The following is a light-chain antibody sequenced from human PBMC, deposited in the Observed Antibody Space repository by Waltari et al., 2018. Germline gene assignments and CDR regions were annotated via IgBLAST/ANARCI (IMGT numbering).Light chain of an antibody. Sequence: DIQMTQSPSSLSASVGDRVTITCRASQSISTYLNWYQQKLGKAPTLLIFAASTLQVGVPSRFSRSGSGTEFTLTISNLQPEDFATYFCQQSYSSPPTFGQGTKLEI. J-gene: IGKJ2*01. V-gene: IGKV1-39*01. CDR1: QSISTY. CDR2: AAS. CDR3: QQSYSSPPT.